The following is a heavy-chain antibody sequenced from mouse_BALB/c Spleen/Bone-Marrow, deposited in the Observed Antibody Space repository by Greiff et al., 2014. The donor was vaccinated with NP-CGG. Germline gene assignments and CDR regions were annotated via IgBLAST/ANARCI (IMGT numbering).Heavy chain of an antibody. D-gene: IGHD2-1*01. Sequence: VQLQESGPELVKPGASVRISCTASGYTFTSYYIHWVKQRPGQGLEWIGWIYPGNGNTKYKENVKGKATLTGDKASSTAYMQLSSLTSEDSAIYFCAREGHGNYGFDYWGQGTTLTVSS. CDR3: AREGHGNYGFDY. CDR2: IYPGNGNT. V-gene: IGHV1S56*01. CDR1: GYTFTSYY. J-gene: IGHJ2*01.